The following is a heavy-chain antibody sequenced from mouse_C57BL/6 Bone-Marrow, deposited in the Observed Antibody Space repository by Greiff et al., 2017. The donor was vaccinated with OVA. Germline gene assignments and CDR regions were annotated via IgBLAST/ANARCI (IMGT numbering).Heavy chain of an antibody. Sequence: QVQLQQPGAELVKPGASVKLSCKASGYTFTSYWMHWVKQRPGQGLEWIGMIHPNSGSTNYNEKFKSKATLTADKSSRTAYMQRSSLTSEDAAVYYCARSRYYGSSDYWGQGTTLTVSS. J-gene: IGHJ2*01. D-gene: IGHD1-1*01. CDR2: IHPNSGST. CDR3: ARSRYYGSSDY. CDR1: GYTFTSYW. V-gene: IGHV1-64*01.